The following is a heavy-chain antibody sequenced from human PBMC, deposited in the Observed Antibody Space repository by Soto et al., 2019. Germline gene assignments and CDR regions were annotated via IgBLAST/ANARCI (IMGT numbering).Heavy chain of an antibody. CDR1: WFTFRGSF. CDR3: VRGGGGGLFDP. D-gene: IGHD2-15*01. V-gene: IGHV3-11*06. J-gene: IGHJ5*02. CDR2: ISPGSRYP. Sequence: GAPGLLFASFWFTFRGSFMGLVRQAPGKGLEWLSYISPGSRYPAYADSVKGRFTISRDNAKRSLYLQMMSLTAEDTAIYYCVRGGGGGLFDPWGQGTMVTVSS.